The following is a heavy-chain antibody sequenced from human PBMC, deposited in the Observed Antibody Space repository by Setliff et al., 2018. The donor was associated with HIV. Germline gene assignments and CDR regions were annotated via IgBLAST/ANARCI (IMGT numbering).Heavy chain of an antibody. J-gene: IGHJ4*02. CDR2: IYPGDSDT. D-gene: IGHD3-22*01. CDR3: ARVHLRDTMIVVVPDFDY. V-gene: IGHV5-51*01. Sequence: RGESLKISCKGSGYSFTSYWIGWVRQMPGKGLEWMGIIYPGDSDTRYSPSFQGQVTISADKSISTAYLQWSSLKASDTAMYYCARVHLRDTMIVVVPDFDYWGQGTLVTVSA. CDR1: GYSFTSYW.